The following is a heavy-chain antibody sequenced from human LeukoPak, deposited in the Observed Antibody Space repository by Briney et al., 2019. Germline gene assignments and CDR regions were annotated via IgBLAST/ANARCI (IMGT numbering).Heavy chain of an antibody. CDR3: TRDRGDGYIYFDC. CDR1: GFSFSSYW. V-gene: IGHV3-74*01. J-gene: IGHJ4*02. D-gene: IGHD5-24*01. CDR2: INSDGSST. Sequence: GGSLSLSCAASGFSFSSYWMHSVRQAPGKGLVWVSRINSDGSSTNYADSVKGRFTISRDNAKNTQYLQMNSLRAEDTAVYYCTRDRGDGYIYFDCWGQGTLVTVSS.